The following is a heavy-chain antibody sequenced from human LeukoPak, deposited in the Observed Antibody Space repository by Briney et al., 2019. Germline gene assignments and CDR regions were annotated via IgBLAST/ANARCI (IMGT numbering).Heavy chain of an antibody. CDR1: GFTFSSYW. D-gene: IGHD6-19*01. V-gene: IGHV3-7*01. J-gene: IGHJ6*02. CDR2: IKQDGSEK. Sequence: GGSLRLSCAASGFTFSSYWMSWVRQAPGKGLEWVANIKQDGSEKYYVDSVKGRFTISRDNAKNSLYLQLNSLRAEDTAVLYCARGEDSGWYPYYYYYGMDVRGQGTTVTVSS. CDR3: ARGEDSGWYPYYYYYGMDV.